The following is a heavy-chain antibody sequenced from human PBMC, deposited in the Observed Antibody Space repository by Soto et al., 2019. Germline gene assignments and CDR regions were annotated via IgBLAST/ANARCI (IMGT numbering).Heavy chain of an antibody. V-gene: IGHV3-48*02. J-gene: IGHJ6*02. CDR3: ARDCGKGYGMDV. CDR2: ISSRSSTI. Sequence: WSLRLSCAASGFTFSNYNMNWVLQAPGKGLEWVSYISSRSSTIYYADSVKGRFTISRDNAKNSLYLQMNSLRDEDTAVYYCARDCGKGYGMDVWGQGTTVTVSS. CDR1: GFTFSNYN.